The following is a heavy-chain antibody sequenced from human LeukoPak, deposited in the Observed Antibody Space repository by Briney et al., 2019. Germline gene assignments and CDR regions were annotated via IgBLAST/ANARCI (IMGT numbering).Heavy chain of an antibody. D-gene: IGHD3-22*01. V-gene: IGHV5-51*01. CDR2: IFPGDSDT. CDR3: ARHDYYDSLGYPSLSFDY. J-gene: IGHJ4*02. Sequence: GESLKISCTSSGYSFSTYWIAWVRQMPGKGLEWMGIIFPGDSDTRYNPSFLGQVTISADKSISTVYLRWSSLKASDSAVYYCARHDYYDSLGYPSLSFDYWGQGTLVTVSS. CDR1: GYSFSTYW.